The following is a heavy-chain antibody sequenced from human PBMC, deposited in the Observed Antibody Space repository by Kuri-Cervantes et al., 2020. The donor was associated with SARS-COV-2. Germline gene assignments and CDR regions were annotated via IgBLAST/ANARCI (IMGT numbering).Heavy chain of an antibody. D-gene: IGHD6-13*01. J-gene: IGHJ3*02. CDR3: AKSSPAAAGTFADAFDI. CDR1: GFNFNTYA. Sequence: LSLTCAASGFNFNTYAMGWVRQAPGEGLEWVALISYDGSNKYYADSVKGRFTISRDNPKNTLFLQMNSLRPEDTAVYYCAKSSPAAAGTFADAFDIWGQGTMVTVSS. CDR2: ISYDGSNK. V-gene: IGHV3-30*18.